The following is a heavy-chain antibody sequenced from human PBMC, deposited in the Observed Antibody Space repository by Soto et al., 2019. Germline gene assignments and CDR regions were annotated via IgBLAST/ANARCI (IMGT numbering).Heavy chain of an antibody. CDR1: GYTFTAYY. D-gene: IGHD2-8*02. CDR3: ATLKQAPGGIDN. Sequence: ASVKVSCKASGYTFTAYYIYWVRQAPGQGLEWVGRINPKSGDTNYAQRFQGRVTMTRDTSISTAYMEVSSLRSDDTAFYYCATLKQAPGGIDNWGQGTLVTVSS. J-gene: IGHJ4*02. V-gene: IGHV1-2*06. CDR2: INPKSGDT.